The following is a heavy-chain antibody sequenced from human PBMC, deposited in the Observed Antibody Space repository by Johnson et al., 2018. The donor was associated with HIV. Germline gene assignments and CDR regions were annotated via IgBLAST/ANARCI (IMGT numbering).Heavy chain of an antibody. V-gene: IGHV3-9*01. CDR2: ISWNSGSI. Sequence: QLVESGGGLVQPGRSLRLSCAASGFTFDDYAMHWVRQAPGKGLEWVSGISWNSGSIGYADSVKGRFTISRDNSKNTLYLQMNSLRAEDTAVYYCAKSGGGPYAFDIWGQGTMVTVSS. J-gene: IGHJ3*02. CDR3: AKSGGGPYAFDI. CDR1: GFTFDDYA. D-gene: IGHD3-10*01.